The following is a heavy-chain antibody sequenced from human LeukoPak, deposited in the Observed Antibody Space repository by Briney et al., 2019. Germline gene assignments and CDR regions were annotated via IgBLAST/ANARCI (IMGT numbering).Heavy chain of an antibody. CDR2: VSGSGGST. J-gene: IGHJ4*02. Sequence: AGGSLRLSCAASGFTFSNNAMTWVRQAPGKGLEGVSGVSGSGGSTYYADSVKGRFTISRDNSKNTLYLQMNSLRAEDTALYYCAKCKGDSSGSLGYWGQGTLVTVSS. CDR1: GFTFSNNA. D-gene: IGHD3-22*01. CDR3: AKCKGDSSGSLGY. V-gene: IGHV3-23*01.